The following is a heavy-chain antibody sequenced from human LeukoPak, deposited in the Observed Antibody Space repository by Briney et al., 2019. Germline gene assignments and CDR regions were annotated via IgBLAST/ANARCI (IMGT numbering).Heavy chain of an antibody. J-gene: IGHJ4*02. CDR3: AKDFTSSGYYYDPDY. Sequence: SSETLSLTCAVYGGSFSGYYWSWVRQAPGKGLEWVSAISGSGGSTYYADSAKGRFTISRDNSKNTLYLQMNSLRAEDTAVYYCAKDFTSSGYYYDPDYWGQGTLVTVSS. CDR2: ISGSGGST. D-gene: IGHD3-22*01. CDR1: GGSFSGYY. V-gene: IGHV3-23*01.